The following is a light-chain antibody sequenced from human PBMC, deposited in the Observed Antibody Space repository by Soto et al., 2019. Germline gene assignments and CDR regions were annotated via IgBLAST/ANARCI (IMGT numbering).Light chain of an antibody. V-gene: IGKV1-5*01. Sequence: DIQMTQSPSTLSASVGDRVAITFRTSQRISNWLAWYQQKPGKAPILLISGASSLESGVPSRFSGSGSGTEFTLTISSLQPDDFATYYCQQYDSYSYTFGQGTKVDI. J-gene: IGKJ2*01. CDR1: QRISNW. CDR3: QQYDSYSYT. CDR2: GAS.